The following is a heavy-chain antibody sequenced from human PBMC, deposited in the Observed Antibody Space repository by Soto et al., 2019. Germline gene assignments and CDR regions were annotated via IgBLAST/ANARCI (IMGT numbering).Heavy chain of an antibody. V-gene: IGHV1-58*01. Sequence: QMQLVQSGPEVKKPGTSEKVSCKASGFTFTSSAVQWVRQARGQRLEWIGWIVVGSGNTNYAQKFQERVTITRDMSTSTAYMELSSLRSEDTAVYYCAAVSGTTPFDYWGQGTLVTVSS. D-gene: IGHD1-1*01. CDR1: GFTFTSSA. CDR2: IVVGSGNT. J-gene: IGHJ4*02. CDR3: AAVSGTTPFDY.